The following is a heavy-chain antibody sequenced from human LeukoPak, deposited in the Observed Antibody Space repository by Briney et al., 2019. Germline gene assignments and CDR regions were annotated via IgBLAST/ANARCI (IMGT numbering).Heavy chain of an antibody. D-gene: IGHD4-23*01. CDR1: GFTFSSYS. CDR3: ARDLRPGSNSRWGY. V-gene: IGHV3-48*04. J-gene: IGHJ4*02. Sequence: GGSLRLSCAASGFTFSSYSMNWVRQAPGKGLEWVSCISSSSSTIYYADSVKGRFTISTDNAKNSLYLQMNSLRAEDTAVYYCARDLRPGSNSRWGYWGQGTLVTVSS. CDR2: ISSSSSTI.